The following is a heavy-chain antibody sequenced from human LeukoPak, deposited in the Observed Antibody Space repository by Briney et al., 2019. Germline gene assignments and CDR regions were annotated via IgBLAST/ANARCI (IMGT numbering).Heavy chain of an antibody. CDR1: GGTFSSYA. J-gene: IGHJ4*02. Sequence: ASVKVSCKASGGTFSSYAISWVRQAPGQGLEWMGRIIPIFGTANYAQKFQGRVTITTDESTSTAYMELRSLRSDDTAVYYCARGGSSWSFDYWGQGTLVTVSS. V-gene: IGHV1-69*05. D-gene: IGHD6-13*01. CDR2: IIPIFGTA. CDR3: ARGGSSWSFDY.